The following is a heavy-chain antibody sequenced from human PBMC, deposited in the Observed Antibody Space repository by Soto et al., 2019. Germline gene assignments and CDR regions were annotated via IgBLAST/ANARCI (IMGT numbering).Heavy chain of an antibody. CDR2: IWYDGSNK. V-gene: IGHV3-33*01. J-gene: IGHJ6*02. CDR1: GFTFSSYG. CDR3: ARDASYYSLWSGYYPSRNGMDV. D-gene: IGHD3-3*01. Sequence: GGSLRLSCAASGFTFSSYGMHWVRQAPGKGLEWVAVIWYDGSNKYYADSVKGRFTISRDNSRNTVYLQTNSLRADDTAVYYCARDASYYSLWSGYYPSRNGMDVWGQGTTVTVSS.